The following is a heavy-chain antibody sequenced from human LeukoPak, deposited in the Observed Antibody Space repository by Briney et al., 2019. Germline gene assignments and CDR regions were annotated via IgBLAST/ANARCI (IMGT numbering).Heavy chain of an antibody. Sequence: PSETLSLTCTVSGGSISRYYWSWIRQPPGKGLEWIGYIYYSGSTSYNPSLKSRLTMSVDTSKNQFSLKLTTVTAADTAVYYCATGSGWNGYWGQGTLVTVSS. CDR3: ATGSGWNGY. CDR2: IYYSGST. V-gene: IGHV4-59*01. J-gene: IGHJ4*02. D-gene: IGHD6-19*01. CDR1: GGSISRYY.